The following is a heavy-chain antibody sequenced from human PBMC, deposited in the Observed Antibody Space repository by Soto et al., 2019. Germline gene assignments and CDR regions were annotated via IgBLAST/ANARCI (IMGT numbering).Heavy chain of an antibody. Sequence: QLQLQESGPGLVKPSETLSLICTVSGGSISSSSYYWGWIRQPPGKGLEWIGSIYYSGSTYYNPSLKSRVTISVDTSKNQFSLKLSSVTAADTAVYYCARHVTRIVVVTAILFDYWGQGTLVTVSS. D-gene: IGHD2-21*02. CDR1: GGSISSSSYY. J-gene: IGHJ4*02. V-gene: IGHV4-39*01. CDR2: IYYSGST. CDR3: ARHVTRIVVVTAILFDY.